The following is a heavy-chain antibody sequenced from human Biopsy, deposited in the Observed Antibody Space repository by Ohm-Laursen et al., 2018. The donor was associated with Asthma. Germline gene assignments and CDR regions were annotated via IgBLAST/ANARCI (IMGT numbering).Heavy chain of an antibody. V-gene: IGHV1-2*06. CDR2: INPNSGGT. CDR1: GDTFAGYY. Sequence: ASVKVSCKASGDTFAGYYMHWVRQAPGQGLEWMGRINPNSGGTNYAQKFQGRVTMTRDTSISTAYMELSRLRSDDTAVYYCARGRHYDFWSGYYIEYFDYWGQGTMVTVSS. D-gene: IGHD3-3*01. J-gene: IGHJ4*02. CDR3: ARGRHYDFWSGYYIEYFDY.